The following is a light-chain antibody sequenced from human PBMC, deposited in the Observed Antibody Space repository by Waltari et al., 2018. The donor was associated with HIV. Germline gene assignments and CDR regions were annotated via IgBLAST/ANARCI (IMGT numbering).Light chain of an antibody. CDR1: SSNIGSNY. V-gene: IGLV1-47*01. CDR2: RNN. CDR3: AAWDDSLSGLV. Sequence: QSVLTQPPSASGTPGQRFTISCSGSSSNIGSNYVYWYQQLPGTAPKLLIYRNNQRPSGVPDRLSGSKSGTSASLAISGLRSEDEADYYCAAWDDSLSGLVFGGGTKLTVL. J-gene: IGLJ3*02.